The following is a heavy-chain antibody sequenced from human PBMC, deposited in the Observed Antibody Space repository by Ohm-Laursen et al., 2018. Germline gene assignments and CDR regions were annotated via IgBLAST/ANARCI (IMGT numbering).Heavy chain of an antibody. J-gene: IGHJ5*02. Sequence: SVKVSCKASGYTFTGYYMHWVRQAPGQGLEWLGWINPDSGGPKYAQNFQGRVTMTRDTSISTAYMELSSLRSDDTAVYYCARDVAGRGSWFDPWGQGTLVTVSS. CDR1: GYTFTGYY. CDR3: ARDVAGRGSWFDP. D-gene: IGHD6-19*01. CDR2: INPDSGGP. V-gene: IGHV1-2*02.